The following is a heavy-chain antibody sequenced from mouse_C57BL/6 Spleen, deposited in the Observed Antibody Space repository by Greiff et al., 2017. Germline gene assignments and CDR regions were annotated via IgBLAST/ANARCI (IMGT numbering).Heavy chain of an antibody. CDR3: ARGDDYDGYFDY. CDR1: GYAFTNYL. Sequence: QVQLKQSGAELVRPGTSVKVSCKASGYAFTNYLIEWVKQRPGQGLEWIGVINPGRGGTNYNEKFKGQGTMRADKSSSTAYMQLSSLTSEDSAVYFCARGDDYDGYFDYWGQGTTLTVSS. D-gene: IGHD2-4*01. CDR2: INPGRGGT. V-gene: IGHV1-54*01. J-gene: IGHJ2*01.